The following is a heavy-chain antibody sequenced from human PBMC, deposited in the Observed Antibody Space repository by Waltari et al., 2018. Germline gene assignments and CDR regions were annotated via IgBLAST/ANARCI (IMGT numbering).Heavy chain of an antibody. V-gene: IGHV3-23*03. CDR2: IYNSAIAS. CDR1: GFGFSACP. CDR3: ARVRGSAWHRGFQD. D-gene: IGHD6-19*01. Sequence: VQLLVSVGGSTQHGGSLSRSSAASGFGFSACPISRVRTAAGRGREWVSVIYNSAIASYDEKSVKGRFMISRNDSKNTVYLQMNSLRVEDTAIYYCARVRGSAWHRGFQDWGQGTLVTVSA. J-gene: IGHJ1*01.